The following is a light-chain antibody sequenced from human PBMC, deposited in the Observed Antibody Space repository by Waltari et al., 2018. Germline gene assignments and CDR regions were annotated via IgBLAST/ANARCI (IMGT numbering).Light chain of an antibody. V-gene: IGKV3-20*01. CDR1: QRVGRS. Sequence: EIVLTQSPGTLSLSPGERATLPCWASQRVGRSLAWYQQKRGQAPRLLIYGASTRATGIPDRFSGSGSGTDFSLTISRLEPEDFAVYYCQRYVRLPVTFGQGTKVEI. CDR2: GAS. J-gene: IGKJ1*01. CDR3: QRYVRLPVT.